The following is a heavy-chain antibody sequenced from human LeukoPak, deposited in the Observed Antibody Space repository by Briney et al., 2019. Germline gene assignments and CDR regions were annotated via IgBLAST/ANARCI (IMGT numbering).Heavy chain of an antibody. CDR3: ARHSTWGYLDY. J-gene: IGHJ4*02. CDR1: GFTFSSYS. V-gene: IGHV3-48*04. Sequence: GGSLRLSCAASGFTFSSYSMNWVRQAPGKGLEWVSYISSSSSTIYYADSVKGRFTISRDNAKNSLYLQMNSLRAEDTAVYYCARHSTWGYLDYWGQGTLVTVSS. CDR2: ISSSSSTI. D-gene: IGHD5/OR15-5a*01.